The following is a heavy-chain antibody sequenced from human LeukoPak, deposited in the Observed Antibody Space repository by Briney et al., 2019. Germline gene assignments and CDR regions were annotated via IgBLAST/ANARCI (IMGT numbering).Heavy chain of an antibody. CDR1: GASINSHY. J-gene: IGHJ4*02. D-gene: IGHD1-1*01. CDR2: IYISGST. Sequence: PSETLSLTCTVSGASINSHYWSWIRQPAGKGQEWIGRIYISGSTNYNSSLQSRVTMSVDTSKNQFSLKLTSVTAADTAVYYCARALDPLPGTYYFDYRGQGTLVTVSS. CDR3: ARALDPLPGTYYFDY. V-gene: IGHV4-4*07.